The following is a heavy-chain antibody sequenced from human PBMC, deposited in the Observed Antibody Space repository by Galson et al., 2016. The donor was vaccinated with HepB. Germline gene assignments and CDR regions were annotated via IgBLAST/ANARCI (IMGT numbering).Heavy chain of an antibody. D-gene: IGHD4-17*01. CDR2: ILTSGGT. J-gene: IGHJ6*04. Sequence: SLRLSCAASGFTVSSNFMTWVRQAPGKGLEWVSVILTSGGTNYADPVKGRFTISRDNSKNTLYLQMNSLRPEDTAVYYCAREGDYHAALAVWGKGTTVTVSS. CDR3: AREGDYHAALAV. CDR1: GFTVSSNF. V-gene: IGHV3-66*03.